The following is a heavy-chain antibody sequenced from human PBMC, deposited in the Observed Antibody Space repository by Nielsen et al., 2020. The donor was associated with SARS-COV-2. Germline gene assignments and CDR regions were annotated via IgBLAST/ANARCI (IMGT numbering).Heavy chain of an antibody. D-gene: IGHD6-19*01. Sequence: GGSLRLSCAASGFSFNTHAMDWVRQAPGKGLEWVSGISGRGHKSFYADSVKGRFTISRDNAKNSLYLQMNSLRAEDTALYYCAKDSSGWEAYFDYWGQGTLVTVSS. CDR2: ISGRGHKS. CDR3: AKDSSGWEAYFDY. V-gene: IGHV3-23*01. J-gene: IGHJ4*02. CDR1: GFSFNTHA.